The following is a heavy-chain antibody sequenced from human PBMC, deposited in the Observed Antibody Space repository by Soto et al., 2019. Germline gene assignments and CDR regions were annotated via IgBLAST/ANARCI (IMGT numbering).Heavy chain of an antibody. J-gene: IGHJ4*02. Sequence: PGGSLRLSCAACGVTVSSNYMSWVRKAPGKGLEWVSVIYSGGSTYYADSVKGRFTISRDNSKNTLYLQMNSLRAEDTAVYYCARFYDSSGYYSAYFDYWGQGTLVTVSS. CDR1: GVTVSSNY. V-gene: IGHV3-53*01. D-gene: IGHD3-22*01. CDR3: ARFYDSSGYYSAYFDY. CDR2: IYSGGST.